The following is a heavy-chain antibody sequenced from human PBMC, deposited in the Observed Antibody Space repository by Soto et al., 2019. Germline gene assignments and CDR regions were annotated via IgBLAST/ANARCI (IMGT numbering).Heavy chain of an antibody. D-gene: IGHD6-13*01. CDR2: FDPEDGET. Sequence: SVKVSCKVSGYTLTELSMHWVRQAPGKGLEWMGGFDPEDGETIYAQKFQGRVTMTEDTSTDTAYMELSSLRSEDTAVYYCATELHAAAAQFTDAFDIWGQGTMVTVS. CDR1: GYTLTELS. J-gene: IGHJ3*02. V-gene: IGHV1-24*01. CDR3: ATELHAAAAQFTDAFDI.